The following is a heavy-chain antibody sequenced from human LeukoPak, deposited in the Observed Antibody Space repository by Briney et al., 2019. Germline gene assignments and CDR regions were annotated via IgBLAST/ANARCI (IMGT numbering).Heavy chain of an antibody. CDR3: AREGESGGSSWYLNY. D-gene: IGHD6-13*01. Sequence: PSGTLSLTCTVSGGSISSSSYYWGWIRQPPGKGLEWIGSIYYSGSTYYNPSLKSRVTISVDTSKNQFSLKLSSVTAADTAVYYCAREGESGGSSWYLNYWGQGTLVTVSS. CDR2: IYYSGST. J-gene: IGHJ4*02. CDR1: GGSISSSSYY. V-gene: IGHV4-39*07.